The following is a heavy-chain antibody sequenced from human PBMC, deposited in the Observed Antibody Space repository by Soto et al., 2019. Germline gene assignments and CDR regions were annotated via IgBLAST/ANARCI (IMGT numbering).Heavy chain of an antibody. D-gene: IGHD2-2*01. CDR1: GGSISTYY. CDR3: ARGYQASGFDY. J-gene: IGHJ4*02. Sequence: QVQLQESGPGLAKPSETLSLTCSVSGGSISTYYWSWIRQPPDRGLEWIGYIYYTGSTDYSPSLKSRVSISVDTSNNGFPLNMNSVTAADTAVYYCARGYQASGFDYWGQGNMVTVSS. CDR2: IYYTGST. V-gene: IGHV4-59*01.